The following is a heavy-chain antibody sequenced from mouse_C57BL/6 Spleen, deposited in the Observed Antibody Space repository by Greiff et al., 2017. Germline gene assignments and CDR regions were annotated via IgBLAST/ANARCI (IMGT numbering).Heavy chain of an antibody. J-gene: IGHJ2*01. D-gene: IGHD1-1*01. CDR2: IDPENGDT. CDR3: TTNYYGSSYYFDY. CDR1: GYTFTSYW. Sequence: VQLQQPGAELVRPGSSVKLSCKASGYTFTSYWMDWVKQRPEQGLEWIGWIDPENGDTEYASKFQGKATITADTSSNTAYLQLSSLTSEDTAVYYCTTNYYGSSYYFDYWGQGTTLTVSS. V-gene: IGHV14-4*01.